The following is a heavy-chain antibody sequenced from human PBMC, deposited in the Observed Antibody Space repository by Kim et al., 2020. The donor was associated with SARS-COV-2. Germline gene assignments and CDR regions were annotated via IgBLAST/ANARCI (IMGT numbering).Heavy chain of an antibody. CDR1: GGTSISYA. Sequence: SVKVSCKASGGTSISYAIFWVRQAPGQGLEWMGGIIPVFGRTSHAQRFQGRVTITADRSTDTAYMDLTSLTSEDTAVYFFARTSGSYYQGAGYWGPGT. J-gene: IGHJ4*02. CDR3: ARTSGSYYQGAGY. D-gene: IGHD3-10*01. V-gene: IGHV1-69*06. CDR2: IIPVFGRT.